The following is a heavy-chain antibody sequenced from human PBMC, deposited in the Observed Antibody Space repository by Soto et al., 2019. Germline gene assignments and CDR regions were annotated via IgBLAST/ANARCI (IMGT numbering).Heavy chain of an antibody. J-gene: IGHJ6*02. CDR3: ARRMVRYYYYGMDV. CDR1: GGSISSYY. Sequence: SETLSLTCTVSGGSISSYYWSWIRQPPGKGLEWIGYIYYSGSTNYNPSLKSRVTISVDTSKNQFSLKLSSVTAADTAVYYCARRMVRYYYYGMDVWGQGTTVTVSS. D-gene: IGHD2-8*01. CDR2: IYYSGST. V-gene: IGHV4-59*01.